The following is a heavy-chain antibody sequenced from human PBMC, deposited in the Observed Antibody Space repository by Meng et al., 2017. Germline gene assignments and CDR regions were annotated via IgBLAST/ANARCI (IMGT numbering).Heavy chain of an antibody. D-gene: IGHD3-9*01. CDR3: ARDLPDILTGYGFDY. CDR2: INTNTGNP. J-gene: IGHJ4*02. V-gene: IGHV7-4-1*02. Sequence: VQLVQSGSECEKPRASVEVSCNASRYTVNSYSMNWVRQAPGQGLEWMGWINTNTGNPTYAQGFTGRLVFSLDTSVSTAYLQISSLKAEDTAVYYCARDLPDILTGYGFDYWGQGTLVTVSS. CDR1: RYTVNSYS.